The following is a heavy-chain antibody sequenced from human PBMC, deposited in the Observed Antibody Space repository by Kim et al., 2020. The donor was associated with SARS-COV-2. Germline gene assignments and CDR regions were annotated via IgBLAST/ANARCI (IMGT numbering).Heavy chain of an antibody. V-gene: IGHV4-59*08. Sequence: PSLQTGVTRSVDTSKNQFSLKLSSVTAADTAVYYCARHQGSSWYGWNFDYWGQGTLVTVSS. CDR3: ARHQGSSWYGWNFDY. D-gene: IGHD6-13*01. J-gene: IGHJ4*02.